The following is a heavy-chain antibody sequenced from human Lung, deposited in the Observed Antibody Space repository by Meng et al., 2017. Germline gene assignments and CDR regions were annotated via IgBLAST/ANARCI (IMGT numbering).Heavy chain of an antibody. D-gene: IGHD3-10*01. V-gene: IGHV4-4*02. CDR1: GGSISSSNW. J-gene: IGHJ5*02. CDR3: ARGGITMVRGVSVFDP. Sequence: HVQLQGSCPGLVAPSGTLSLTCAVSGGSISSSNWWSWVRQPPGKGLEWIGEIYHSGSTNYNPSLKSRVTISVDKSKNQFSLKLSSVTAADTAVYYCARGGITMVRGVSVFDPWGQGTLVTVSS. CDR2: IYHSGST.